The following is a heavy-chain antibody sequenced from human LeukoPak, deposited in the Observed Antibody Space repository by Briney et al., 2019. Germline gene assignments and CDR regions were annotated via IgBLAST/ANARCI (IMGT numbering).Heavy chain of an antibody. J-gene: IGHJ4*02. Sequence: PSETLSLTCTVSGGSISSGDYYWSWIRQPPGKGLEWIGYIYYSGSTYYNPSLKSRVTISVDTSKNQFSLKLSSVTAADTAVYYCARAGLVVPAANFDYWGQGTLATVSS. V-gene: IGHV4-30-4*01. CDR2: IYYSGST. D-gene: IGHD2-2*01. CDR1: GGSISSGDYY. CDR3: ARAGLVVPAANFDY.